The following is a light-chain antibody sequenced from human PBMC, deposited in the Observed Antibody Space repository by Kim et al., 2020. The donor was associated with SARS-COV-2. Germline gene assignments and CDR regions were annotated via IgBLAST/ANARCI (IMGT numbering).Light chain of an antibody. J-gene: IGKJ3*01. Sequence: LSPGARATLACRASQSVASSYLAWYQPNPGQAPRLLIFGASNRATGIPDRFSGSGSGTDFTLTITRLEPEDFAVYYCQQYRDSPTFGPGTKVDIK. CDR2: GAS. V-gene: IGKV3-20*01. CDR1: QSVASSY. CDR3: QQYRDSPT.